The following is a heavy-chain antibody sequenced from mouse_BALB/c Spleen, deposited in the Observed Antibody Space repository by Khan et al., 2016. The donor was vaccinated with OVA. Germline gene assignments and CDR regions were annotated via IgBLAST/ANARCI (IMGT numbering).Heavy chain of an antibody. CDR1: GYSFTTYY. V-gene: IGHV1S135*01. CDR2: IDPFSGAT. Sequence: EVQLQQSGPELMKPGASVKISCKASGYSFTTYYIHWVKQSHGKSLEWIGYIDPFSGATTHNQKFKGKATLTVDKSSSTAYIHLSNLTSEDSAVYYCTRHGYVAWFTYWGQGTLVTVAA. CDR3: TRHGYVAWFTY. D-gene: IGHD2-2*01. J-gene: IGHJ3*01.